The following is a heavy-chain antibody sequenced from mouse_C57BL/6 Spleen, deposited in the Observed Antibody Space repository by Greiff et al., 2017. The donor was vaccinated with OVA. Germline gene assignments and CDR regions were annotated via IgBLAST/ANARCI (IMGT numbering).Heavy chain of an antibody. Sequence: EVKLVESGGGLVKPGGSLKLSCAASGFTFSDYGMHWVRQAPEKGLEWVAYISSGSSTIYYADTVKGRFTISRDNAKNTLFLQMTILRSEDTAMYYCAKATAYYAMDYWGQGTSVTVSS. CDR2: ISSGSSTI. V-gene: IGHV5-17*01. D-gene: IGHD1-2*01. CDR3: AKATAYYAMDY. J-gene: IGHJ4*01. CDR1: GFTFSDYG.